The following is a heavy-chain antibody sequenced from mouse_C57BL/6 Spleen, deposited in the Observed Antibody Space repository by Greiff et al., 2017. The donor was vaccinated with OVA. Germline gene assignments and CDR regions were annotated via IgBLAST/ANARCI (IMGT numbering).Heavy chain of an antibody. CDR2: ISDGGSYT. CDR1: GFTFSSYA. D-gene: IGHD2-4*01. J-gene: IGHJ2*01. V-gene: IGHV5-4*01. CDR3: ARGTMILRFDY. Sequence: EVQGVESGGGLVKPGGSLKLSCAASGFTFSSYAMSWVRQTPEKRLEWVATISDGGSYTYYPDNVKGRFTISRDNAKNNLYLQMSHLKSEDTAMYYCARGTMILRFDYWGQGTTLTVSS.